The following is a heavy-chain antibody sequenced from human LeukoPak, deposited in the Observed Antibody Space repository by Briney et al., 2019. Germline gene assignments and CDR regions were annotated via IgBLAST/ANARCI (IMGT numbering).Heavy chain of an antibody. J-gene: IGHJ6*03. CDR1: GFTFSSYA. V-gene: IGHV3-23*01. Sequence: GGSLRLSCAASGFTFSSYAMSWVRQAPGKGLEWVSAISGSGGSTYYADSVKGRFTISRDNSKNTLYLQMNSLRAEDTAVYYCAKIAYGDLRRYYYYYMDVWGKGPRSPSP. D-gene: IGHD4-17*01. CDR3: AKIAYGDLRRYYYYYMDV. CDR2: ISGSGGST.